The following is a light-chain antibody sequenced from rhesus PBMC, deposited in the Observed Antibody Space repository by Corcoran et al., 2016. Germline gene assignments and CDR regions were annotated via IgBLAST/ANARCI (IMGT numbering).Light chain of an antibody. CDR3: QKYSSSPT. V-gene: IGKV3-53*01. J-gene: IGKJ4*01. Sequence: QVILTQSPATLSLSPGERATLSCRASQSVSSYLAWYQQKPGQAPRLLIYGASSRAPGIPDRFSGSGSGTEVTLPISSLEPEDFAVYYCQKYSSSPTFGVGTKVEIK. CDR1: QSVSSY. CDR2: GAS.